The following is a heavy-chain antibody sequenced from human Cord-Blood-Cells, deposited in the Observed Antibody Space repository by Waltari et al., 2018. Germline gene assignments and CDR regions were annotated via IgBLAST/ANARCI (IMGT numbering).Heavy chain of an antibody. V-gene: IGHV3-30*18. J-gene: IGHJ4*02. CDR2: ISYDGSNK. CDR1: GFTFSRYG. D-gene: IGHD7-27*01. CDR3: AKDQLGWYFDY. Sequence: QVQLVGCGGGVVQPGRSLRPSCSASGFTFSRYGMRWVRQAPGKGLEGVAVISYDGSNKYYADAVKGRFTISRDNSKNTLYLQMNSLRAEDTAVYYCAKDQLGWYFDYWGQGTLVTVSS.